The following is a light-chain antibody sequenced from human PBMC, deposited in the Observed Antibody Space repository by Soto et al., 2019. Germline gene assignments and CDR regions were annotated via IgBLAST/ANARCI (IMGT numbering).Light chain of an antibody. CDR3: CSYAGSRGLV. V-gene: IGLV2-23*02. CDR2: EVS. CDR1: NSDVGIYDF. J-gene: IGLJ2*01. Sequence: QSALTQPASVSGTPGQSITISCTGSNSDVGIYDFVSWYQHHPGRAPKLIVSEVSHRPSGVSNRFSGSKSGNTASLTISGLQSEDEADYYCCSYAGSRGLVFGGGTKLTVL.